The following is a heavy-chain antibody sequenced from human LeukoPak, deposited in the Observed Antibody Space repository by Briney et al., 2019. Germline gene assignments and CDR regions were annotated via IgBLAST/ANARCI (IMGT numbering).Heavy chain of an antibody. D-gene: IGHD5-18*01. CDR2: INPNSGGT. J-gene: IGHJ4*02. V-gene: IGHV1-2*06. CDR3: LVGRGRPIQLRLRSYFDY. CDR1: GYTFTGYY. Sequence: ASVKVSCKASGYTFTGYYMHWVRQAPGQGLEWMGRINPNSGGTNYAQKFQGRVTMTRDTSISTAYMELSRLRSDDTAVYYCLVGRGRPIQLRLRSYFDYWGQGTLVTVSS.